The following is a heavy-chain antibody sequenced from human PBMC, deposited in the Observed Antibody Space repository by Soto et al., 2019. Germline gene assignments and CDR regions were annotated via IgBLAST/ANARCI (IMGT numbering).Heavy chain of an antibody. D-gene: IGHD4-4*01. J-gene: IGHJ4*02. CDR1: GYTYPIYG. V-gene: IGHV1-18*04. CDR3: ARGGGDLSTDFDY. Sequence: VKVSGKASGYTYPIYGGGWVRQAPGQGLEWMGWISAANGNTKYAQKLQGRVTMTTDTSTSTAYTEVRCLRSHATAIYYGARGGGDLSTDFDYWGKGTMVIVSS. CDR2: ISAANGNT.